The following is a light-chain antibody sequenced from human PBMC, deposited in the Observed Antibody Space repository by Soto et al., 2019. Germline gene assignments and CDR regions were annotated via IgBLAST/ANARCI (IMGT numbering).Light chain of an antibody. CDR2: DDN. V-gene: IGLV1-51*01. CDR1: TSNIGNKY. J-gene: IGLJ2*01. Sequence: QSVLTQPPSVSAAPGQKVTISCSGSTSNIGNKYVSWYQHLPGTAPKLLIYDDNKRPSGIPDRFSASKSGTSATLGITGLQTGDEAEYYCGTWDSSLSEAVFGGGTKLTVL. CDR3: GTWDSSLSEAV.